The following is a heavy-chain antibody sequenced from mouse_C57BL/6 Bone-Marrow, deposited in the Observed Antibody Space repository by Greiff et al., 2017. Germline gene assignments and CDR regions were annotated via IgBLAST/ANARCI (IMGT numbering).Heavy chain of an antibody. D-gene: IGHD1-1*01. CDR3: ARNGSSQGYAMDY. CDR2: IYPRSGNT. J-gene: IGHJ4*01. CDR1: GYTFTSYG. V-gene: IGHV1-81*01. Sequence: VQLQESGAELARPGASVKLSCKASGYTFTSYGISWVKQRTGQGLEWIGEIYPRSGNTYYNEKFKGKATLTADKSSSTAYMELRSLTSEDSAVYFCARNGSSQGYAMDYWGQGTSVTVSS.